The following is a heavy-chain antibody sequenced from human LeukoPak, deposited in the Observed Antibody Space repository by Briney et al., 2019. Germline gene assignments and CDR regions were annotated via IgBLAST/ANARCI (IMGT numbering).Heavy chain of an antibody. CDR3: ARDLGRYSSSWHAAFDI. Sequence: ASVKVSCKASGDTVTTYYVHWVRQAPGQGLEWMGIINPSGDRTTYAQKFQGRVTMTRDTSTNTVYMELSSLRTEDTAVYYCARDLGRYSSSWHAAFDIWDQGTLVTVSS. CDR1: GDTVTTYY. D-gene: IGHD6-13*01. J-gene: IGHJ3*02. CDR2: INPSGDRT. V-gene: IGHV1-46*01.